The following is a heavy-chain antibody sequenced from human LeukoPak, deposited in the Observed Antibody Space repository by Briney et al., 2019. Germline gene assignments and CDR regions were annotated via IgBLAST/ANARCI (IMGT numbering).Heavy chain of an antibody. Sequence: GGSLRLSCAASGFTFSGHWMSWVRQAPGKGLEWVANINQGGSDKYYVDSVKGRFTISRDNANNLLYLQMNSLRGDDTPVYYCTRDRSRAEDDWGQGTLVTVSS. J-gene: IGHJ4*02. CDR2: INQGGSDK. D-gene: IGHD1-14*01. CDR1: GFTFSGHW. V-gene: IGHV3-7*01. CDR3: TRDRSRAEDD.